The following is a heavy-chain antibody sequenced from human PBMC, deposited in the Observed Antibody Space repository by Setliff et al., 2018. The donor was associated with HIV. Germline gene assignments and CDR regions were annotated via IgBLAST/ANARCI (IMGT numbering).Heavy chain of an antibody. J-gene: IGHJ3*02. CDR1: GYTFTSYA. V-gene: IGHV7-4-1*02. CDR3: ATPQNYYDSSGYYSRAAFDI. D-gene: IGHD3-22*01. CDR2: INTNTGNP. Sequence: ASVKVSCKASGYTFTSYAMNRVRQAPGQGLEWMGWINTNTGNPTYAQGFTGRFVFSLDTSVSTAYLQISSLKAEDTAVYYCATPQNYYDSSGYYSRAAFDIWGQGTMVTVSS.